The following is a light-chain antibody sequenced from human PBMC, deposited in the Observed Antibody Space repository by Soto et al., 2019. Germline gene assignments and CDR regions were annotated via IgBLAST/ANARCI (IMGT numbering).Light chain of an antibody. V-gene: IGLV2-11*01. CDR2: DVS. CDR3: CSYAGSYTFVV. Sequence: QSALTQPRSVSGSPGQAVTISCTGTSNDIGGYNYVSWYQQHPDKAPKLMIFDVSQRPPGVPDRFSGSKSGNTASLTISGLQAEDEFDYYCCSYAGSYTFVVFGGGTKLTVL. CDR1: SNDIGGYNY. J-gene: IGLJ2*01.